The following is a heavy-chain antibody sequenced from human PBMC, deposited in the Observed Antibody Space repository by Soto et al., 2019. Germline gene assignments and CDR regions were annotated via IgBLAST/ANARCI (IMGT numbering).Heavy chain of an antibody. J-gene: IGHJ4*02. CDR1: GFTFSSYA. CDR2: ISYDGSNK. V-gene: IGHV3-30-3*01. Sequence: VQLLESGGGLVQPGGSLRLSCAASGFTFSSYAMHWVRQAPGKGLEWVAVISYDGSNKYYADSVKGRFTISRDNSKNTLYLQMNSLRAEDTAVYYCARDSEGDGYNTLGYWGQGTLVTVSS. CDR3: ARDSEGDGYNTLGY. D-gene: IGHD5-12*01.